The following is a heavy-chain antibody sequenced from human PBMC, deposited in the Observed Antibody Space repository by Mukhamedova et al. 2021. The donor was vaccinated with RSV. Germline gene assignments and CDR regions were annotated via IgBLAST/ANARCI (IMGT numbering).Heavy chain of an antibody. CDR2: VRGSGTA. V-gene: IGHV3-53*01. D-gene: IGHD2-15*01. Sequence: VRQAPGKGLEWVSGVRGSGTAYYADSVQGRFIISRDNSKNTAYLQMDGLRVDDTAIYYCAGFCRGGSCTGHGSFDYGGQGTRVA. CDR3: AGFCRGGSCTGHGSFDY. J-gene: IGHJ4*02.